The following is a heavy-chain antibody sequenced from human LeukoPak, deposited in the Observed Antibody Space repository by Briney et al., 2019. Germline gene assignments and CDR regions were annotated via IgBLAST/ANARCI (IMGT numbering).Heavy chain of an antibody. D-gene: IGHD2-2*01. CDR2: ITWNSYTK. V-gene: IGHV3-9*01. J-gene: IGHJ4*02. CDR1: GFTFDDYA. Sequence: GGSLTLSCVVSGFTFDDYAMHWVRQGPGKGLEWVAGITWNSYTKDYADSVKGRFTISRDNAKNSLYLQMNSLRAEDTALYYCAKGGTVVPAAIMDYWGQGTLVTVSS. CDR3: AKGGTVVPAAIMDY.